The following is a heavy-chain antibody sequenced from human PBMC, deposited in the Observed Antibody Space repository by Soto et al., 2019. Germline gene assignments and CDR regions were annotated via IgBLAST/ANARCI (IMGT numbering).Heavy chain of an antibody. CDR2: ISGSGGST. CDR3: ARDPWGCTNSPCHSYYFMAV. D-gene: IGHD2-8*01. Sequence: GGSLRLSGAASGFTFSSYGRSWVRQATGKGLEWVSAISGSGGSTYYADSVKGRFTISRDNSKNTLYLQMNSLRAEETAVYYRARDPWGCTNSPCHSYYFMAVRGEGTAVTVSS. CDR1: GFTFSSYG. J-gene: IGHJ6*03. V-gene: IGHV3-23*01.